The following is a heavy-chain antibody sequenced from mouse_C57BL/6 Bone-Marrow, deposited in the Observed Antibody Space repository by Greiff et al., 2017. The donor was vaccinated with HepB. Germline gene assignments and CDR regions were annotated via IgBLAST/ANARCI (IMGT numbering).Heavy chain of an antibody. CDR1: GYAFSSSW. Sequence: VQLQQSGPELVKPGASVKISCKASGYAFSSSWMNWVKQRPGKGLEWIGRIYPGDGDTYYNGKFKGKATLTADKSSSTAYMQLSSLTSEDSAVYLRERRGTTATFDDWGKGTTLTVSS. J-gene: IGHJ2*01. V-gene: IGHV1-82*01. CDR2: IYPGDGDT. CDR3: ERRGTTATFDD. D-gene: IGHD1-2*01.